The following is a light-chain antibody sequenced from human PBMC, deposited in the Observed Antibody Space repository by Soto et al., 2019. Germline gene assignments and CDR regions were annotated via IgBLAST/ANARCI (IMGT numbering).Light chain of an antibody. CDR3: CSYADTFYV. V-gene: IGLV2-11*01. CDR1: SSDVGAYNS. J-gene: IGLJ1*01. CDR2: DVN. Sequence: QSALTQPRSVSGSPGQSVTISCTGTSSDVGAYNSVSWYQQHPDKASKLIIYDVNKRPSGVPDRFSASKSGNTASLTISGLQAEDEADYYCCSYADTFYVFGTGTKLTVL.